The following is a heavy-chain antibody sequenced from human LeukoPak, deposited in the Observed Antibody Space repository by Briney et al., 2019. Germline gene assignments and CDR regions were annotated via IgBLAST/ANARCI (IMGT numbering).Heavy chain of an antibody. CDR1: GFTVSSNY. D-gene: IGHD3-3*01. V-gene: IGHV3-66*01. CDR3: ARGLWSGYRFDY. CDR2: INSGGST. J-gene: IGHJ4*02. Sequence: PAGSLRLSCAASGFTVSSNYMSWVRQAPGKGLEWVSVINSGGSTYYADSVKGRFTISRDNSKNTLYLQMNSLRAEDTAVYYCARGLWSGYRFDYWGQGTLVTVSS.